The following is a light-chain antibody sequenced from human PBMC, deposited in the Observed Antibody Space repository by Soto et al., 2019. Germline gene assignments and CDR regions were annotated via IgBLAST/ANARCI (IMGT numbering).Light chain of an antibody. CDR3: QQTYITPYT. J-gene: IGKJ5*01. V-gene: IGKV1-39*01. CDR1: QTISSW. Sequence: DIQMTQSPSTLSGSVGDRVTITCRASQTISSWLAWYQQKPGKAPKLLIYAASSLQSGVPSRFSGSGSGTDFTLTIDSLQPDDFATYYCQQTYITPYTFGQGTRLEIK. CDR2: AAS.